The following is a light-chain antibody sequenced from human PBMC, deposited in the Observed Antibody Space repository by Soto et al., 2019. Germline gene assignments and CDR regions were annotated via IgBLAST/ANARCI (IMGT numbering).Light chain of an antibody. Sequence: DLQMTQSPSTLSASVGDRVTITCRASQSISYWLAWYQQKPGKAPKVVIYKASILASGVPSRFSGSGSGTEFALTISNLQPDDFATYYCKHYNNYPLAFGQGTRLEIK. V-gene: IGKV1-5*03. CDR1: QSISYW. CDR3: KHYNNYPLA. J-gene: IGKJ5*01. CDR2: KAS.